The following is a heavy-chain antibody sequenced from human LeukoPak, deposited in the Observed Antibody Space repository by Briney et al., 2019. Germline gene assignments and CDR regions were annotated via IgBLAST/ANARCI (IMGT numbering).Heavy chain of an antibody. Sequence: GGSLRHSCAASGFTFSNYWMSWVRQAPGKGLEWVANIKQDGSEKYYVGSVKGRFTISRDNAKNSLYLQMNSLRVEDTAVYYCARGCGSENYFFHNWFDPWGQGTLVSVSS. V-gene: IGHV3-7*03. CDR3: ARGCGSENYFFHNWFDP. CDR2: IKQDGSEK. J-gene: IGHJ5*02. D-gene: IGHD3-10*01. CDR1: GFTFSNYW.